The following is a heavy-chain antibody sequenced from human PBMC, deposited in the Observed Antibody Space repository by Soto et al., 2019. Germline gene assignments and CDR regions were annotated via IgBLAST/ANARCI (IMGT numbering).Heavy chain of an antibody. J-gene: IGHJ4*02. Sequence: EVQLLESGGGLVQPGGSLRLSCAASGFTFSNYAMSWVRQAPGKGLEWVSGISGSGIGTYYADSVKGRFTVSRDNSKNTLLLRLNNLRAHDAALYYCARDLHEGGTFYGVLDRWGQGPLVTVCS. CDR3: ARDLHEGGTFYGVLDR. CDR2: ISGSGIGT. V-gene: IGHV3-23*01. CDR1: GFTFSNYA. D-gene: IGHD3-3*01.